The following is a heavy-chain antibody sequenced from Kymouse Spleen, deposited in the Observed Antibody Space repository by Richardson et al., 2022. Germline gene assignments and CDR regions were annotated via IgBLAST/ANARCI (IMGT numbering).Heavy chain of an antibody. Sequence: EVQLVESGGGLVQPGGSLRLSCAASGFTFSSYWMSWVRQAPGKGLEWVANIKQDGSEKYYVDSVKGRFTISRDNAKNSLYLQMNSLRAEDTAVYYCARWGMTLYYYYGMDVWGQGTTVTVSS. CDR1: GFTFSSYW. CDR3: ARWGMTLYYYYGMDV. V-gene: IGHV3-7*01. J-gene: IGHJ6*02. CDR2: IKQDGSEK. D-gene: IGHD3-16*02,IGHD7-27*02.